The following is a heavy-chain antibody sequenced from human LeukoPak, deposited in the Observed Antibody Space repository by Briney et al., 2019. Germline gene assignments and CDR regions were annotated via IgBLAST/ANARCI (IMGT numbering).Heavy chain of an antibody. D-gene: IGHD5-18*01. J-gene: IGHJ4*02. CDR1: GFTFSSYG. Sequence: GGSLRLSCAASGFTFSSYGMSWVRQAPGKGLEGVSAINDNGGRTYYADSVKGRFTISRDNSRNTLFLQMSSLRADDTAVYYCAKDPSADRNSYGIDYWGQGTLVTVSS. CDR3: AKDPSADRNSYGIDY. CDR2: INDNGGRT. V-gene: IGHV3-23*01.